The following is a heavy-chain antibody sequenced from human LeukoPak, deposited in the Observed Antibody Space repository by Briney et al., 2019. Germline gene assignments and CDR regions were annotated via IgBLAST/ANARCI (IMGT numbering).Heavy chain of an antibody. J-gene: IGHJ4*02. CDR1: GFTFSSYG. V-gene: IGHV3-23*01. Sequence: GGSLRLSCAASGFTFSSYGMSWVRQAPGKGLEWVSAISGSGGSTYYADSVKGRFTISRDNSKNTLYLQMNSLRAEDTAVYYCAKGPMEDYYGSGSWVDYWGQGTLVTASS. D-gene: IGHD3-10*01. CDR2: ISGSGGST. CDR3: AKGPMEDYYGSGSWVDY.